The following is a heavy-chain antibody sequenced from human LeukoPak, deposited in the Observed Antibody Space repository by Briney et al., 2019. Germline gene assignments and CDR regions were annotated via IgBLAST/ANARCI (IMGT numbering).Heavy chain of an antibody. J-gene: IGHJ5*02. Sequence: PSETLSLTCTVSGGSISSYYWTWIRQPAGKGLEWIGRFYTSEITNYNPSLKSRVTMSVDTSKNQFSLKLSPVTAADTAVYYCARGRLRANWFDPWGQGTLVTVSS. V-gene: IGHV4-4*07. CDR1: GGSISSYY. CDR3: ARGRLRANWFDP. D-gene: IGHD4-17*01. CDR2: FYTSEIT.